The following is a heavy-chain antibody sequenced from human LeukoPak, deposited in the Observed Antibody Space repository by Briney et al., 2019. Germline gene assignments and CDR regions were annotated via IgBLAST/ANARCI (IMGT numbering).Heavy chain of an antibody. V-gene: IGHV3-30*02. CDR2: IRYDGTNK. J-gene: IGHJ4*02. CDR3: AKSGGGYSSGWFY. D-gene: IGHD6-19*01. Sequence: GGSLRLSCAASGFTFSSYDMHWVRQAPGKGLEWVTFIRYDGTNKYYADSVKGRFTISRDNSKNTLYLQMNSLRAEDTAVYYCAKSGGGYSSGWFYWGQGTLVTVSS. CDR1: GFTFSSYD.